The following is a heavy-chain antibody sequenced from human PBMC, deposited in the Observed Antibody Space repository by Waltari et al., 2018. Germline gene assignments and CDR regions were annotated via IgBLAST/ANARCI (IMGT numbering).Heavy chain of an antibody. Sequence: QVQLIQSGAEVKKPGASVKVSCKASGYTFTTYGITWVRQAPGQGLEWMGWISVDKGHTSYAQKLQDRVTRTTDTATSTAYMELRSPTSDDTAVYYCARVGGNRYYYDGRGFVYYFDYWGQGTLVTVSS. CDR1: GYTFTTYG. CDR2: ISVDKGHT. D-gene: IGHD3-22*01. V-gene: IGHV1-18*01. CDR3: ARVGGNRYYYDGRGFVYYFDY. J-gene: IGHJ4*02.